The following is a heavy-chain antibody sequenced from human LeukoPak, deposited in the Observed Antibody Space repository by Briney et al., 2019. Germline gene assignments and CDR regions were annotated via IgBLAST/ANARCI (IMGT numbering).Heavy chain of an antibody. CDR2: TYYRCKWYN. CDR1: GDSVSSNSAA. V-gene: IGHV6-1*01. J-gene: IGHJ3*02. Sequence: SQTLSLTCAISGDSVSSNSAAWNWISQSPSRGLEWLGRTYYRCKWYNDYAVSVKSRITINPDTSKNQFSLQLNSVTPEDTAVYYCARAAVAANDAFDIWGQGTMVPVSS. CDR3: ARAAVAANDAFDI. D-gene: IGHD2-15*01.